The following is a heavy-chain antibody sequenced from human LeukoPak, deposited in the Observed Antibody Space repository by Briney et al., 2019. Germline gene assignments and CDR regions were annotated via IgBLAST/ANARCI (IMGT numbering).Heavy chain of an antibody. J-gene: IGHJ6*03. CDR2: IHSSGSM. Sequence: SETLSLTCTVSGGSITSSTYFWGWIRQPPGKGLEWIGSIHSSGSMYFNPSLKSRVTISIDTSNNQFSLRLTSVTAADTAVYYCARHPTPGFDYYYYMDVWGKGTTVTISS. CDR3: ARHPTPGFDYYYYMDV. V-gene: IGHV4-39*01. CDR1: GGSITSSTYF.